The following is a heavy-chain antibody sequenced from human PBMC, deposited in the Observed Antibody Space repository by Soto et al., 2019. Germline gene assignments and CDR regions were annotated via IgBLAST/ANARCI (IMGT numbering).Heavy chain of an antibody. D-gene: IGHD6-13*01. CDR2: ISYDGSNK. Sequence: QVQLVESGGGVVQPGRSLRLSCAASGFTFSSYAMHWVRQAPGKGLEWVAVISYDGSNKYYADSVKGRFTISRDNSKNTLYLQMNSLRAEDTAVYYCVRDFRSWYEVGNWFDPWGQGTLVTVSS. CDR3: VRDFRSWYEVGNWFDP. CDR1: GFTFSSYA. V-gene: IGHV3-30-3*01. J-gene: IGHJ5*02.